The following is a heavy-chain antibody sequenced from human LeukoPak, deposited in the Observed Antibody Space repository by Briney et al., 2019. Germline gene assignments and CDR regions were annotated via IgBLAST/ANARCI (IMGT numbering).Heavy chain of an antibody. CDR2: IYYGGST. V-gene: IGHV4-59*01. J-gene: IGHJ5*02. Sequence: PSETLSLTCTVSGGSISSYYWSWIRQPPGKGLEWIGYIYYGGSTNYNPSLKSRVTISVDTSKNQFSLKLSSVTAADTAVYYCARVGMVRGFIWFDPWGQGTLVTVSS. D-gene: IGHD3-10*01. CDR1: GGSISSYY. CDR3: ARVGMVRGFIWFDP.